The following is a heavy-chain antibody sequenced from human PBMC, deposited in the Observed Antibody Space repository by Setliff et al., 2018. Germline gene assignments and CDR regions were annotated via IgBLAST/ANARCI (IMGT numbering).Heavy chain of an antibody. V-gene: IGHV1-18*01. CDR1: GYTFTSYG. Sequence: GPSVKVSCKASGYTFTSYGISWVRQAPGQGLEWMGWISAYNGNTNYAQKLQGRVTMTTDTSTSTAYMELSSLRSEDTAVYYCARGDYRYPMPSTFYMDVWGKGTTVTVSS. CDR2: ISAYNGNT. J-gene: IGHJ6*03. CDR3: ARGDYRYPMPSTFYMDV. D-gene: IGHD4-17*01.